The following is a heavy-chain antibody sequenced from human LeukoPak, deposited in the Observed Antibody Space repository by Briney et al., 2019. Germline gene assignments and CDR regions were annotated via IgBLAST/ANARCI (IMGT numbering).Heavy chain of an antibody. CDR1: GYTFTTYY. V-gene: IGHV1-69*04. Sequence: GASVKVSCKASGYTFTTYYIHWVRQAPGQGLEWMGRIIPILGIANYAQKFQGRVTITADKSTSTAYMELSSLRSEDTAVYYCARDRAPIFNYYDSSGPLGGAFDIWGQGTMVTVSS. CDR2: IIPILGIA. J-gene: IGHJ3*02. CDR3: ARDRAPIFNYYDSSGPLGGAFDI. D-gene: IGHD3-22*01.